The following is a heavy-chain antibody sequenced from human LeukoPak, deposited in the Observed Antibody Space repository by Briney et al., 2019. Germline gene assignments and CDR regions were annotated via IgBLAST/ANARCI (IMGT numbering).Heavy chain of an antibody. CDR3: ARLVVVVPADTDAFNI. CDR2: INPNSGGT. V-gene: IGHV1-2*02. J-gene: IGHJ3*02. D-gene: IGHD2-2*01. Sequence: ASVKVSRKASGYTFTGYYLHWVRQAPGQGLEWMGWINPNSGGTNFAQKFQAKVTMTRDTSINAAYMELSRLRSDDTAVYYCARLVVVVPADTDAFNIWGQGTMVTVSS. CDR1: GYTFTGYY.